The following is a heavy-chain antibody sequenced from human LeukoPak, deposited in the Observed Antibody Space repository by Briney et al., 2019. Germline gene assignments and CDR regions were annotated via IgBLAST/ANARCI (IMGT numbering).Heavy chain of an antibody. Sequence: SETLSLTCTVSGGSISSSSYYWGWIRQPPGKGLEWIGSIYYSGSTYYNPSLKSRVTISVDTSKNQFSLKLSSVTAADTAVYYCARDSYGGNSPDYWGQGTLVTVSS. J-gene: IGHJ4*02. V-gene: IGHV4-39*02. CDR1: GGSISSSSYY. CDR2: IYYSGST. CDR3: ARDSYGGNSPDY. D-gene: IGHD4-23*01.